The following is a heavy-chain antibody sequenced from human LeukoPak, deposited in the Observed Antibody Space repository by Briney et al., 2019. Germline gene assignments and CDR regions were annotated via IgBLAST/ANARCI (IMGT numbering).Heavy chain of an antibody. Sequence: SETLSLTCTVSGGSISSYYWSWTRQPPGKGLEWIGYIYYSGSTNYNPSLKSRVTISVDTSKNQFSLKLSSVTAADTAVYYCARDRTYYYDSSGISAFDIWGQGTMVTVSS. CDR1: GGSISSYY. J-gene: IGHJ3*02. V-gene: IGHV4-59*01. CDR2: IYYSGST. D-gene: IGHD3-22*01. CDR3: ARDRTYYYDSSGISAFDI.